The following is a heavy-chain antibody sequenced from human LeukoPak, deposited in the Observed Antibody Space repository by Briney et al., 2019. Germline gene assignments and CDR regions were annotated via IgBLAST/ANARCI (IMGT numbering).Heavy chain of an antibody. D-gene: IGHD6-19*01. CDR3: ARDRTGYSSGWYLY. J-gene: IGHJ4*02. Sequence: GGSLRLSCAASGFSVCSNYMSWGRQALGEGLEWVSVIYSGGSTYYADSVKGRFTISRDNSKNTLYLQMNSLRAEDTAVYYCARDRTGYSSGWYLYWGQGTLVTVSS. CDR2: IYSGGST. V-gene: IGHV3-53*01. CDR1: GFSVCSNY.